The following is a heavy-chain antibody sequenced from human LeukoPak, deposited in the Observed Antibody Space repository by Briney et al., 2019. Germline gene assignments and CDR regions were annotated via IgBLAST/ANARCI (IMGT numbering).Heavy chain of an antibody. Sequence: GGSLRLSCAASGFTFNTNAMSWVRQAPGKGLEWVSAISGRTGGTYYADSVKGRFTISRDNSKSTLYLQMDSLRAEDTAVYYCARDRYCSGGSCYGDAFDIWGQGTMVTVSS. CDR3: ARDRYCSGGSCYGDAFDI. V-gene: IGHV3-23*01. D-gene: IGHD2-15*01. J-gene: IGHJ3*02. CDR2: ISGRTGGT. CDR1: GFTFNTNA.